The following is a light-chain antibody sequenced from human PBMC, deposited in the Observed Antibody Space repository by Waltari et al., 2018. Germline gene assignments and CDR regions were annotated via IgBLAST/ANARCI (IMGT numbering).Light chain of an antibody. Sequence: IQMTQSPSSLSVSVGVSITIPCQASQNVSKYLNWYQQKPGKAPKLLIYEASNLESGVPSRFSGSGSGTDFTFTISSLQPDDIATYYCQQYYNDPRTFGQGTRLEIK. CDR2: EAS. CDR3: QQYYNDPRT. J-gene: IGKJ5*01. CDR1: QNVSKY. V-gene: IGKV1-33*01.